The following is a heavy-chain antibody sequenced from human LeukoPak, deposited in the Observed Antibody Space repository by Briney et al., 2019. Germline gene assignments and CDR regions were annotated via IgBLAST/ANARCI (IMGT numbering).Heavy chain of an antibody. Sequence: SETLSLTCTVSGGSVSSGSYHWSWIRQPPGKGLEWIGYIYYSGNTNYNPSLKSRVTISVDTSKNQFSLKLSSVTAADTALYYCARGSRGYSYGWGQGTLVTVSS. CDR3: ARGSRGYSYG. J-gene: IGHJ4*02. D-gene: IGHD5-18*01. CDR1: GGSVSSGSYH. CDR2: IYYSGNT. V-gene: IGHV4-61*01.